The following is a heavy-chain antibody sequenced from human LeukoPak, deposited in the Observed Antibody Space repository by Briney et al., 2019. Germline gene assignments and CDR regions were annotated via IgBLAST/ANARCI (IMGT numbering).Heavy chain of an antibody. V-gene: IGHV1-18*01. CDR3: ARSGSGYNPIDF. D-gene: IGHD5-12*01. CDR1: GYTFSSSG. CDR2: ISPHNDDT. J-gene: IGHJ4*02. Sequence: ASVKVSCKASGYTFSSSGISWVRQAPGQGLEWMGWISPHNDDTRYEQTLQGRVTMTTDTSTSTVYMELRSLRSDDTAVYYCARSGSGYNPIDFWGQGTRVTVSS.